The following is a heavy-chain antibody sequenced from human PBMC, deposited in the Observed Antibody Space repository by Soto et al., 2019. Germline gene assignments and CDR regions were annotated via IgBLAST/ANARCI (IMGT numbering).Heavy chain of an antibody. CDR2: INHSGGT. Sequence: QVQLQQWGAGLLKPSETLSLTCAVYGGSFSGYYWSWIRQPPVKGLEWIGEINHSGGTNYNPSLKSQVTISVDTTKNQCSLKLSSVTAADTAVFYCARLRWEQPGEFDYWGQGTLGTDSS. CDR1: GGSFSGYY. CDR3: ARLRWEQPGEFDY. D-gene: IGHD1-26*01. J-gene: IGHJ4*02. V-gene: IGHV4-34*02.